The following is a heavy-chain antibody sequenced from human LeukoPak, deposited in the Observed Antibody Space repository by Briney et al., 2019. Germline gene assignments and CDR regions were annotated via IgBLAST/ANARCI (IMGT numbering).Heavy chain of an antibody. D-gene: IGHD3-3*01. CDR2: ISAYNGNT. V-gene: IGHV1-18*01. Sequence: GESLKVSCKASGYTFTSYGISWVRQAPGQGLEWMGWISAYNGNTNYAQKLQGRVTMTTDTSTSTAYMELRSLRSDDTAVYYCARVQLRFLEWLPSGGFDPWGQGTLVTVSS. CDR3: ARVQLRFLEWLPSGGFDP. J-gene: IGHJ5*02. CDR1: GYTFTSYG.